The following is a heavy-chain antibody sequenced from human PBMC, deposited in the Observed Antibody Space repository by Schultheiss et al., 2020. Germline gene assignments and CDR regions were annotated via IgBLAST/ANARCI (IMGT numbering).Heavy chain of an antibody. CDR3: ARITSGWYDEA. J-gene: IGHJ5*02. D-gene: IGHD6-19*01. CDR2: IYRGGST. V-gene: IGHV4-61*05. Sequence: SETLSLTCTVSGGSISSSGYYWNWIRQPPGKGLEWIGNIYRGGSTNYNPSLKSRVTISVDTSKNQFSLKLTSVTAADSAVYYCARITSGWYDEAWGQGTLVTVSS. CDR1: GGSISSSGYY.